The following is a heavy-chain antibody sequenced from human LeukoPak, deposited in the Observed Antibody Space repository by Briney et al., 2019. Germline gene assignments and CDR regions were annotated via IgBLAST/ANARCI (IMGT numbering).Heavy chain of an antibody. J-gene: IGHJ4*02. CDR1: GFTFSRYS. CDR3: ARSISPGIAAAGKEPSDY. Sequence: GGSLRLSCAASGFTFSRYSMNWVRQAPGKGLEWVSSITTSSSYIYYADSVKGRFTISRDNAKNSLFLQMNSLRAEDTAVYFCARSISPGIAAAGKEPSDYWGQGTLVTVSS. V-gene: IGHV3-21*01. D-gene: IGHD6-13*01. CDR2: ITTSSSYI.